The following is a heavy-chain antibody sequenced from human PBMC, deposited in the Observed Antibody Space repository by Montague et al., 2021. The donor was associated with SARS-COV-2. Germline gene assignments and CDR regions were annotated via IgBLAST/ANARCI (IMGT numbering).Heavy chain of an antibody. J-gene: IGHJ4*02. Sequence: TLSLTCTVSGASVNSGDYFWTWIRQPVGETLEWIGRIYSSGSTTYNPSLKSRVTISVDTSKNQFSLKLTSVTAADTAVYYCARFTAVTSSLDFWGQGTLVPVSS. V-gene: IGHV4-61*02. CDR2: IYSSGST. CDR3: ARFTAVTSSLDF. CDR1: GASVNSGDYF. D-gene: IGHD4-17*01.